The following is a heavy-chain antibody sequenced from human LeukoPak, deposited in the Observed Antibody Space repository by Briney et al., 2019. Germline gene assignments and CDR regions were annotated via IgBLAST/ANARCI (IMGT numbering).Heavy chain of an antibody. J-gene: IGHJ4*02. D-gene: IGHD4-17*01. Sequence: SETLSLTCTVSGYSISTSYYWGWIRQPPGKGLEWIGSIYHSGNTYYNPSLKSRVTISVDTSKNQFSLKLNSVTSADTAVYYCARAGYGDSDFDYWGQGTLVTVSS. CDR1: GYSISTSYY. CDR3: ARAGYGDSDFDY. V-gene: IGHV4-38-2*02. CDR2: IYHSGNT.